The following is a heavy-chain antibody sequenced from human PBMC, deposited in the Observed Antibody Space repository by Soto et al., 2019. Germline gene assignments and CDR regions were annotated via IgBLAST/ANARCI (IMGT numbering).Heavy chain of an antibody. D-gene: IGHD6-13*01. CDR1: GYTFTSYG. CDR2: MNPNSGNT. Sequence: QVQLVQSGAEVKKPGASVKVSCKASGYTFTSYGISWVRQAPGQGLEWMGWMNPNSGNTGYAQKFQGRVTMTRNTSISTAYMELSSLRSEDTAVYYCARGKGSSSWYLWDYWGQGTLVTVSS. V-gene: IGHV1-8*02. J-gene: IGHJ4*02. CDR3: ARGKGSSSWYLWDY.